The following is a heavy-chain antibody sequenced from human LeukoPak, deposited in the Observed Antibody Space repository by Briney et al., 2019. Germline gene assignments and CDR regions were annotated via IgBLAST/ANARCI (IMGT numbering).Heavy chain of an antibody. CDR2: IYTSGST. V-gene: IGHV4-61*02. D-gene: IGHD5-18*01. J-gene: IGHJ4*02. CDR3: ARGDTAMANLDY. CDR1: GGSISSGSYY. Sequence: PSQTLSLTCTVSGGSISSGSYYWSWIRQPAGKGLEWIGRIYTSGSTNYNPSLKGRVTISVDTSKNQFSLKLSSVTAADTAVYYCARGDTAMANLDYWGQGTLVTVSS.